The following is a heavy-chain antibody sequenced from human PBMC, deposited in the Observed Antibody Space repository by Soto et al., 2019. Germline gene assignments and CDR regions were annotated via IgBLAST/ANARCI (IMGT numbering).Heavy chain of an antibody. V-gene: IGHV4-30-2*01. Sequence: QLQLQESGSGLVKPSQTLSLTCAVSGGSISSGGYSWSWIRQPPGKGLEWIGYIYHSGSTYYNPSLKSRVTISVDRAKNQFSLKLSSVTAEDTAVYYCASGQQLVRNYWGQGTLVTVSS. CDR3: ASGQQLVRNY. CDR2: IYHSGST. CDR1: GGSISSGGYS. D-gene: IGHD6-13*01. J-gene: IGHJ4*02.